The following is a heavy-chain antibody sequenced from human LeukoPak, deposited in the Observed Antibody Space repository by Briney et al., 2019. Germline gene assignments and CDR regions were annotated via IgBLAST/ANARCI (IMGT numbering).Heavy chain of an antibody. Sequence: GGSLRLSCAASGFTFSSYSMNWVRQAPGKGLEWVSYISSGSGSIYYADSVKGRFTISRDNAKNSLYLQMNSLRAEDTAVYYCHRQCSSTSYLDYWGQGTLVTVSS. V-gene: IGHV3-48*04. CDR3: HRQCSSTSYLDY. J-gene: IGHJ4*02. CDR2: ISSGSGSI. CDR1: GFTFSSYS. D-gene: IGHD2-2*01.